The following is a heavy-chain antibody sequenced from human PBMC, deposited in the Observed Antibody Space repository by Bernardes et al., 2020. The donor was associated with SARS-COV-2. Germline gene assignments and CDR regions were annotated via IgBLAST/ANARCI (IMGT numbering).Heavy chain of an antibody. V-gene: IGHV3-23*01. CDR3: AKDRIVVPKMGAFNI. CDR1: GFTFSSYA. CDR2: ISGSDGST. Sequence: GGSLRLSCAASGFTFSSYAMSWVRQAPGKGLEWVSGISGSDGSTYYADSVKGRFTISRDNSKNTLYLQMNSLRAEDTAVYYCAKDRIVVPKMGAFNIWGQGTMVTVSS. J-gene: IGHJ3*02. D-gene: IGHD3-22*01.